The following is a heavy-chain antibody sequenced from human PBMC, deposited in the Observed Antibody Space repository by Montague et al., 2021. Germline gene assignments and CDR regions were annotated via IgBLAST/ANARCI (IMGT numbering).Heavy chain of an antibody. Sequence: SETLSLTCTVSGGSISSYYWSWTRQPPGKGLEWIGYIYYSGSTNYNPSLKSRVTISEDTSKNQFSLKLSSVTAADTAVYYCARSMQGTLRVAMIVYAFDIWGQGTMVTVSS. V-gene: IGHV4-59*13. D-gene: IGHD3-22*01. CDR3: ARSMQGTLRVAMIVYAFDI. J-gene: IGHJ3*02. CDR2: IYYSGST. CDR1: GGSISSYY.